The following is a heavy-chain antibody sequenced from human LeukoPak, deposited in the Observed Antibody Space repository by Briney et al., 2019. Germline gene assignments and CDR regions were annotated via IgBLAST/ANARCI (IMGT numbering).Heavy chain of an antibody. CDR2: IIPFFGIA. J-gene: IGHJ4*02. Sequence: SVKVSCKASGGTFSSYAISWVRQAPGQGLEWMGGIIPFFGIANYAKKLQGRVTITADESTSTAYMELSSLRCDDTAVYYCARSSVNSSGWTDYFDYWGQGTLVTVSS. V-gene: IGHV1-69*13. CDR1: GGTFSSYA. D-gene: IGHD6-19*01. CDR3: ARSSVNSSGWTDYFDY.